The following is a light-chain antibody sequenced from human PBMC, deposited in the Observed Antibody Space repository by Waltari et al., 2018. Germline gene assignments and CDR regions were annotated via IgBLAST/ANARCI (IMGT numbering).Light chain of an antibody. CDR3: QQYNRYPYT. V-gene: IGKV1-5*03. J-gene: IGKJ2*01. CDR1: QSFSSW. Sequence: DIQMTQSPSTLSASVGDRVTITCRASQSFSSWLAWYQQKPGKAPKLLIYEASTLESGLPSGFSGSGSGTEFTLTISSLQPDDSATYFCQQYNRYPYTFGQGTKLEIK. CDR2: EAS.